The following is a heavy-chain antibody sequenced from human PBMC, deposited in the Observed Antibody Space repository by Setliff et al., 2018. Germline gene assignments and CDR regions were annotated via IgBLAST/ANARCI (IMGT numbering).Heavy chain of an antibody. CDR1: GFTFSIYS. Sequence: GGSLRLSCAASGFTFSIYSMNWVRQAPGRGLEWLSYITGSSSVIHYADSVKGRFTISRDNARNSLYLQMNSLRAEDTAVYYCARSYNFWSGPALDVWGKGTTVTVSS. CDR3: ARSYNFWSGPALDV. J-gene: IGHJ6*04. V-gene: IGHV3-48*01. CDR2: ITGSSSVI. D-gene: IGHD3-3*01.